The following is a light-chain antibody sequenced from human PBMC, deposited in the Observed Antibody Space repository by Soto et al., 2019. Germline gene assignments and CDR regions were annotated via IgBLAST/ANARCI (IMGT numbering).Light chain of an antibody. CDR1: SGHSSYI. V-gene: IGLV4-60*02. Sequence: QLVLTQSSSASASXGSSVXLTCTLSSGHSSYIIAWHQQQPGKAPRYLMKLEGSGSYNKGSGVPDRFSGSSSGADRYLTISNLQFEDEADYYCETWDSNTRVFGGGTKLTVL. CDR3: ETWDSNTRV. J-gene: IGLJ3*02. CDR2: LEGSGSY.